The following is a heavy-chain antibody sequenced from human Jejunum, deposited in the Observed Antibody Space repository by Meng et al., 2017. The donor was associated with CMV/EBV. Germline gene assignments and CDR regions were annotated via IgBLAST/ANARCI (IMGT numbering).Heavy chain of an antibody. J-gene: IGHJ4*02. D-gene: IGHD6-6*01. V-gene: IGHV1-2*02. CDR1: GFTFTGYY. Sequence: QVLLVQSGAEVKEPGASVTTSGFTFTGYYIHWVRQAPGQGLEWMGWINPNSGRPHFAERFQGRVTLTRDTSTSTAYMELTRLRSDDTAVYYCARDQGSSSPDYWGQGTLVTVSS. CDR3: ARDQGSSSPDY. CDR2: INPNSGRP.